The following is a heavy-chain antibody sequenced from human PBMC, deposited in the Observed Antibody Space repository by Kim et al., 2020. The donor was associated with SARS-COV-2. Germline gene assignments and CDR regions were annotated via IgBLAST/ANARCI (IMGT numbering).Heavy chain of an antibody. CDR3: ARAKELTGILRADWYFDY. CDR2: INPSGGST. V-gene: IGHV1-46*01. Sequence: ASVKVSCKASGYTFTSYYMHWVRQAPGQGLEWMGIINPSGGSTSYAQKFQGRVTMTRDTSTSTVYMELSSLRSEDTAVYYCARAKELTGILRADWYFDYWGQGTLVTVSS. D-gene: IGHD3-10*01. CDR1: GYTFTSYY. J-gene: IGHJ4*02.